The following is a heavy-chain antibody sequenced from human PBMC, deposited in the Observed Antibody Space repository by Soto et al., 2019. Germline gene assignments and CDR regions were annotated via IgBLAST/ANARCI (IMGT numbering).Heavy chain of an antibody. V-gene: IGHV4-39*01. D-gene: IGHD3-9*01. CDR2: IYYSGST. Sequence: QLQLQESGPGLVKPSETLSLTCTVSGGSISSSSYYWGWIRQPPGKGLEWIGSIYYSGSTYYNPSLKSRVTISVDTSKNQCSLKLSSVTAADTAVYYCARRIITIYLFDPWGQGTLVTVSS. CDR1: GGSISSSSYY. CDR3: ARRIITIYLFDP. J-gene: IGHJ5*02.